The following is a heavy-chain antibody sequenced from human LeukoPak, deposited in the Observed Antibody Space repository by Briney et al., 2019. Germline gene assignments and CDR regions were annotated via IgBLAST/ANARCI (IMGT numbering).Heavy chain of an antibody. CDR2: IKSKIDGETT. V-gene: IGHV3-15*01. D-gene: IGHD1-26*01. CDR3: TTYRGELGR. J-gene: IGHJ1*01. CDR1: GFTFSNAW. Sequence: GGSLRLSCAASGFTFSNAWMTWVRQAPGKGLGWVGRIKSKIDGETTDYAAPVKGRFTISRDDSKNTLYLQMNSLKTEDTAVYYCTTYRGELGRWGQGTLVTVSS.